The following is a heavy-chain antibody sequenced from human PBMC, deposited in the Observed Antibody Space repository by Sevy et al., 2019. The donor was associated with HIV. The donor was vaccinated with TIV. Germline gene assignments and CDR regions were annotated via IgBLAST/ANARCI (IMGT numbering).Heavy chain of an antibody. D-gene: IGHD6-6*01. CDR3: GRDQGSSSWHLDY. Sequence: GGSLRLSCAASGFTFSSYWMSWVRQAPGKGLEWVANIKQDGSEKYYVDSVKGRFTISRDNAKNSLYLQMNNPRAEDTAVYYCGRDQGSSSWHLDYWGQGTLVTVSS. CDR2: IKQDGSEK. CDR1: GFTFSSYW. J-gene: IGHJ4*02. V-gene: IGHV3-7*03.